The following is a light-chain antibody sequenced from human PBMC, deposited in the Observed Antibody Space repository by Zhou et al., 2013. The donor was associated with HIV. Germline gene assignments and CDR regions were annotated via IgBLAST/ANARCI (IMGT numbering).Light chain of an antibody. CDR2: SAS. CDR3: QQYFTTPYT. Sequence: DIQMTQSPSSLSASVGDRVTITCRASQGINNSLAWYQQKPGKVPQLLIYSASTLQSGVPSRFSGSGSGTDYALAISSLQPEDFATYFCQQYFTTPYTFGQGTKLDIK. V-gene: IGKV1-27*01. J-gene: IGKJ2*01. CDR1: QGINNS.